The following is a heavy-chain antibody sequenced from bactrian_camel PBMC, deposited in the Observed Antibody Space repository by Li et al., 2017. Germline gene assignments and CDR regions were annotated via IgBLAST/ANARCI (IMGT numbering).Heavy chain of an antibody. V-gene: IGHV3S6*01. Sequence: HVQLVESGGGLVKPGGSLRISCAASGFTFDKHYMHWVRQVPGKGLEWVAGISADGSETYYGESVKGRFTISRDNAENTVTLLLSRLKLRTLPCITAPPQTVGYPPPWARGPRSPSP. CDR2: ISADGSET. J-gene: IGHJ4*01. D-gene: IGHD5*01. CDR1: GFTFDKHY.